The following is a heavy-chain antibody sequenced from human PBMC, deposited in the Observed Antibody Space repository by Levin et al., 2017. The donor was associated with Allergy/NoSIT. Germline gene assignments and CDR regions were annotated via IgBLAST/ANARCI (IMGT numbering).Heavy chain of an antibody. CDR3: ARIYGDYEGDYFDY. CDR2: SYYSGST. J-gene: IGHJ4*02. V-gene: IGHV4-59*08. CDR1: GGSISSYY. D-gene: IGHD4-17*01. Sequence: SETLSLTCTVSGGSISSYYWSWIRQPPGKGLEWIGYSYYSGSTNYNPSLKSRVTISVDTSKNQFSLKLSSVTAADTAVYYCARIYGDYEGDYFDYWGQGTLVTVSS.